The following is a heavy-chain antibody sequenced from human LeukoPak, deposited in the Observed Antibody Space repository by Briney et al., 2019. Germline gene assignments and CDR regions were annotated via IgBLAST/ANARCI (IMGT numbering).Heavy chain of an antibody. J-gene: IGHJ2*01. CDR2: ISSSSSYI. CDR1: GFTFSSYS. Sequence: PGGSLRLSCAASGFTFSSYSMNWVRQAPGKGLEWVSSISSSSSYIYYADSVKGRYTISRDNAKNSLYLQMNSLRAEDTAVYYCARDRGLRQLTGYFDLWGRGTLVTVSS. CDR3: ARDRGLRQLTGYFDL. V-gene: IGHV3-21*01. D-gene: IGHD6-6*01.